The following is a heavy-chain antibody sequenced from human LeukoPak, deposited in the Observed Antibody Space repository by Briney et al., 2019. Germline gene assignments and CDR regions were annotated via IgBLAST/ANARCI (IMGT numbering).Heavy chain of an antibody. CDR2: ISGSGGST. D-gene: IGHD3-10*01. J-gene: IGHJ5*02. CDR3: ARVGPRGLDP. Sequence: PGGSLRLSCAASGFTFSSYAMSWVRQAPGKGLEWVSAISGSGGSTYYADSVKGRFTISRDNAKNSLYLQMNSLRAEDTAVYYCARVGPRGLDPWGQGTLVTVSS. CDR1: GFTFSSYA. V-gene: IGHV3-23*01.